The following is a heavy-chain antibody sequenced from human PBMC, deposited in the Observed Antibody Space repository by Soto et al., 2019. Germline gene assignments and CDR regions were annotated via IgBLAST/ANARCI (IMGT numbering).Heavy chain of an antibody. J-gene: IGHJ4*02. CDR1: GYTFTSYA. V-gene: IGHV1-3*01. CDR3: ARDAGGRMGSGPRGY. CDR2: INAGNGNT. Sequence: QVQLVQSGAEVKKPGASVKVSCKASGYTFTSYAMHWVRQAPGQRLEWMGWINAGNGNTKYSQKFQGRVTITRDTSASTAYMELSSLRSEDTAVYYCARDAGGRMGSGPRGYWGQGTLVTVSS. D-gene: IGHD6-19*01.